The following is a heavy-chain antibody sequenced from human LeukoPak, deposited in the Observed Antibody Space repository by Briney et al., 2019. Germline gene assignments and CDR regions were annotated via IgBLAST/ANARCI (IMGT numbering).Heavy chain of an antibody. Sequence: ASVKVSCKASGYTFTGYYMHWVRQAPGQGLEWMGRIIPIFGTANYAQKFQGRVTITTDESTSTAYMELSSLRSEDTAVYYCATYEKEIAAAGGGAFDIWGQGTMVTVSS. CDR2: IIPIFGTA. CDR1: GYTFTGYY. V-gene: IGHV1-69*05. D-gene: IGHD6-13*01. J-gene: IGHJ3*02. CDR3: ATYEKEIAAAGGGAFDI.